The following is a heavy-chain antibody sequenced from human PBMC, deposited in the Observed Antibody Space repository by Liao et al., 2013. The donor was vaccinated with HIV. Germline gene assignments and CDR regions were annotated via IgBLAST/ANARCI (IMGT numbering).Heavy chain of an antibody. D-gene: IGHD5-18*01. CDR2: IYYSGST. J-gene: IGHJ4*02. V-gene: IGHV4-39*07. CDR1: GASISTSSYY. CDR3: VTLDTAVDRFDS. Sequence: QVQQQQWGARLLKPSETLSLTCTVSGASISTSSYYWGWIRQPPGKGLEWIGSIYYSGSTYYNPSLQSRVTISVDTSKNQFSLKLSSVTAADTAVYYCVTLDTAVDRFDSWGQGTLVTVSS.